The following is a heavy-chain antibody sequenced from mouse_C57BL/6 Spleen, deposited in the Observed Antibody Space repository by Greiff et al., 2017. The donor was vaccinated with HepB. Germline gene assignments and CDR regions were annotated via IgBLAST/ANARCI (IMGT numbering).Heavy chain of an antibody. CDR2: IDPSDSYT. CDR1: GYTFTSYW. CDR3: AREGYYGSTAY. J-gene: IGHJ3*01. Sequence: VQLQQPGAELVMPGASVKLSCKASGYTFTSYWMHWVKQRPGQGLEWIGEIDPSDSYTNYNQKFKGKSTLTVDKSSITAYMQLSSLTSEDSAVYYCAREGYYGSTAYCGQGTLVTVSA. V-gene: IGHV1-69*01. D-gene: IGHD1-1*01.